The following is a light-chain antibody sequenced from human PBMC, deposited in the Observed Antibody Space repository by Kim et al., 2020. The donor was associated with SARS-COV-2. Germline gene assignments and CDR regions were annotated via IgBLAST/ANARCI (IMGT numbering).Light chain of an antibody. Sequence: EIVLTQSPGTLSLSPGERATLSCRASQSVSSSYLAWYQQKPGQAPRLLIYGASSRATGIPDRFSGSGSETDFTLTISRLEPEDFAVYYCQQYCSSPLTFGGGTKVDIK. CDR2: GAS. CDR1: QSVSSSY. V-gene: IGKV3-20*01. J-gene: IGKJ4*01. CDR3: QQYCSSPLT.